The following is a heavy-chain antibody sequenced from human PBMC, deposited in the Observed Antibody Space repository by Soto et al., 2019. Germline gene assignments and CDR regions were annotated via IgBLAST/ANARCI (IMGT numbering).Heavy chain of an antibody. CDR2: IRRHTSVT. CDR1: GLTLSTSS. V-gene: IGHV3-48*01. J-gene: IGHJ5*02. CDR3: GKVADSGYYTVDR. D-gene: IGHD3-22*01. Sequence: EVQLVESGGMLVQPGGSLRLSCAASGLTLSTSSMNWVRQAPGKGLEWISYIRRHTSVTAYSDSVKGRFTISRDSAKNSLYLPMDSLRVEATAGYYWGKVADSGYYTVDRWGQGPLVTVSS.